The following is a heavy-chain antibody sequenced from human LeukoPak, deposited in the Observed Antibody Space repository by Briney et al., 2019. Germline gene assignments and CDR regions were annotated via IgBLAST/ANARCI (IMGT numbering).Heavy chain of an antibody. CDR2: ISSSSSYI. CDR3: ARSRYNWNDYYYGMDV. V-gene: IGHV3-21*01. CDR1: GFTFSSYS. Sequence: PGRSLRLSCAASGFTFSSYSMNWVRQAPGKGLEWVSSISSSSSYIYYADSVKGRFTISRDNAKNSLYLQMNSLRAEDTAVYYCARSRYNWNDYYYGMDVWGQGTTVTVSS. D-gene: IGHD1-1*01. J-gene: IGHJ6*02.